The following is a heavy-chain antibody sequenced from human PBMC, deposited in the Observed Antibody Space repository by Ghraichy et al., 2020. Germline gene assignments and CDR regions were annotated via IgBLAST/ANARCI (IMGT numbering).Heavy chain of an antibody. CDR2: ISSSSTYT. CDR3: ARDRAIFSYYMDV. Sequence: GGSLRLSCAASGFTFSDYYMSWMRQAPGKGLEWVSYISSSSTYTNYADSVKGRFTISRDNAKNSLYLQMNSLRAEDTAVYYCARDRAIFSYYMDVWGKGTTVTVSS. J-gene: IGHJ6*03. D-gene: IGHD3-9*01. CDR1: GFTFSDYY. V-gene: IGHV3-11*06.